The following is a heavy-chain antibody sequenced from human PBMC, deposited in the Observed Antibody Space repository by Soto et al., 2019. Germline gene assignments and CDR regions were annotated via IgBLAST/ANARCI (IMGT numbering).Heavy chain of an antibody. CDR1: EFNFSDYY. D-gene: IGHD6-13*01. CDR3: ARIIAAAGGRRYFDL. J-gene: IGHJ2*01. Sequence: QVQLVESGGGLVKPGGSLRLSCAASEFNFSDYYMSWIRQAPGKGLEWVSYISSSSSYTNYADSVKGRFAISRDNAKNSLSLQMNTRRAEDTAVYYCARIIAAAGGRRYFDLWGRCTLVTVSS. CDR2: ISSSSSYT. V-gene: IGHV3-11*05.